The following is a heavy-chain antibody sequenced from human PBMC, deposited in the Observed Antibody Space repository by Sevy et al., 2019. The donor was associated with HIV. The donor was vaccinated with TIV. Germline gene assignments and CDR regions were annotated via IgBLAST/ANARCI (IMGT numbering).Heavy chain of an antibody. J-gene: IGHJ4*02. CDR3: ARGTYYDYVWGSYRLNYFDY. CDR2: ISYDGSNK. V-gene: IGHV3-30*04. CDR1: GFTFSSYA. Sequence: GGSLSLSCAASGFTFSSYAMHWVRQAPGKGLEWVAVISYDGSNKYYADSVKGRFTISRDNSKNTLYLQMNSLRAEDTAVYYCARGTYYDYVWGSYRLNYFDYWGQGTLVTVSS. D-gene: IGHD3-16*02.